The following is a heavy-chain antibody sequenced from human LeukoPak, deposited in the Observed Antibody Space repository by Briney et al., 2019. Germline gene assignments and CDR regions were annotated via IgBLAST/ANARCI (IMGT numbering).Heavy chain of an antibody. V-gene: IGHV4-38-2*02. CDR1: GYPISSGYY. CDR3: PRPGHNIVYFCYIDV. J-gene: IGHJ6*03. CDR2: IYHNGKT. Sequence: SETLSLTCTVSGYPISSGYYCSWLRQPPGEGLEGTGSIYHNGKTYYNPSLRDRVTISVDASTNQFCLKVSPVTAADTAVYYCPRPGHNIVYFCYIDVWGKGTTVTVSS. D-gene: IGHD1-1*01.